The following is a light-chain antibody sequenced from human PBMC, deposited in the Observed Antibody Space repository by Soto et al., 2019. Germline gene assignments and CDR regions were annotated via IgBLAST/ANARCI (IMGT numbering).Light chain of an antibody. CDR3: QQYSRSPLT. CDR1: QSLSSSY. CDR2: GAS. J-gene: IGKJ4*01. Sequence: IVLTQSPGTLSLSPGERATLSCRASQSLSSSYLAWYQQKPGQAPRLLIYGASSRATGIPDRFSGSGSGTDFTLTISRLEPEDFAVYYCQQYSRSPLTFGGGTKVDIK. V-gene: IGKV3-20*01.